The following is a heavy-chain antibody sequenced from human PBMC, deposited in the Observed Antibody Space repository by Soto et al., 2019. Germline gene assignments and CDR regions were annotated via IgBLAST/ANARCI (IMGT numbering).Heavy chain of an antibody. Sequence: GASVKVSCKASGYTFTSYGISWVRQAPGQGLEWMGWISAYNGNTNYAQKLQGRVTMTTDTSTSTAYMELRSLRSDDTAVYYCARLKYSSGWYTNFDYWGQGALVTVSS. V-gene: IGHV1-18*01. J-gene: IGHJ4*02. CDR2: ISAYNGNT. CDR1: GYTFTSYG. CDR3: ARLKYSSGWYTNFDY. D-gene: IGHD6-19*01.